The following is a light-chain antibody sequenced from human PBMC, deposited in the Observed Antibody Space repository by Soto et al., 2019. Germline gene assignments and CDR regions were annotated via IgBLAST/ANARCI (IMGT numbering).Light chain of an antibody. Sequence: QSALTQPASVSGSPGQSITISCTGSRSDIGGYNHVSWYQHHPGKTPKLIIFDVSNRPSGVSDRFSGSKSGNTASLTISGLQPQEEADYYCSSYTSTSTPMVFGGGTKVTVL. J-gene: IGLJ3*02. V-gene: IGLV2-14*03. CDR3: SSYTSTSTPMV. CDR1: RSDIGGYNH. CDR2: DVS.